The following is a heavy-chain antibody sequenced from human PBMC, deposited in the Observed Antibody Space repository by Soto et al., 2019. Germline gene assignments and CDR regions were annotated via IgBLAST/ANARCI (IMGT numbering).Heavy chain of an antibody. V-gene: IGHV1-69*12. CDR2: IIPIFGTA. D-gene: IGHD2-2*01. Sequence: QVQLVQSGAEVKKPGSSVKVSCKASGGTFSSYAISWVRQAPGQGLEWMGGIIPIFGTANYAQKFQGRVTITADESTSTAYMELSSLRSEDTAVYYCARHDCMGTSCYYYYYYGMDVWGQGTTVTVSS. J-gene: IGHJ6*02. CDR1: GGTFSSYA. CDR3: ARHDCMGTSCYYYYYYGMDV.